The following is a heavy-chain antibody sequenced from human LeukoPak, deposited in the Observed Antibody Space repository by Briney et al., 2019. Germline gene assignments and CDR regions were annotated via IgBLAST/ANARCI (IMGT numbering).Heavy chain of an antibody. Sequence: PGRSLRLSCAASGFTFDDYAMHWVRQAPGKGLEWVSGISWNSGSIGYADSVKGRFTISRDNAKNSLYLQMNSLRAEDTALYYCAKASFVLRYFDWLLPPDYWGQGTLVTVSS. D-gene: IGHD3-9*01. CDR2: ISWNSGSI. CDR3: AKASFVLRYFDWLLPPDY. J-gene: IGHJ4*02. CDR1: GFTFDDYA. V-gene: IGHV3-9*01.